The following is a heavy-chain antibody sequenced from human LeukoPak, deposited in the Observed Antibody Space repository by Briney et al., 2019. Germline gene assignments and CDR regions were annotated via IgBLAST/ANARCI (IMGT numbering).Heavy chain of an antibody. Sequence: SETLSLTCNVSGGSISSFYWTWVRQPPGKGREWIGYIYHSGSTNYNPSLKSRVTISVDMSRNQFSLKVYSMTAADTAVYYCARLRGAYGSGTAYYFDYWGQGTQVTVSS. CDR2: IYHSGST. D-gene: IGHD3-10*01. V-gene: IGHV4-59*01. CDR3: ARLRGAYGSGTAYYFDY. CDR1: GGSISSFY. J-gene: IGHJ4*02.